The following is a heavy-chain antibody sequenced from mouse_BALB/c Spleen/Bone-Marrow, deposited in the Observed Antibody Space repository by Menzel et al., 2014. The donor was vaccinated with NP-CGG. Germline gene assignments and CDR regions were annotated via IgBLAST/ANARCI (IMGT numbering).Heavy chain of an antibody. J-gene: IGHJ1*01. D-gene: IGHD2-3*01. CDR1: GFTFSDYG. Sequence: EVKLVESGGGLVQPGGSRKLSCAASGFTFSDYGMAWVRQAPGKGPEWVAFISNLAYSIYYADTVTGRFTISRENAKNTLYLEISSLRSEDSAMYYCARAGYDGYPWHFDVWGAGTTVTVSS. CDR3: ARAGYDGYPWHFDV. CDR2: ISNLAYSI. V-gene: IGHV5-15*02.